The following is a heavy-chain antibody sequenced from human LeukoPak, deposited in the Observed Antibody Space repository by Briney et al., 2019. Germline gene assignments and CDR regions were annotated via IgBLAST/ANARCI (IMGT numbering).Heavy chain of an antibody. V-gene: IGHV4-34*01. CDR1: GGSFSGYY. CDR2: INHSGST. J-gene: IGHJ4*02. Sequence: PSETLSLTCAVYGGSFSGYYWSWIRQPPGKGLEWIGEINHSGSTNYNPSLKSRVTISVDTSKNQFSLKLSSVTAADTAVYYCAMDTYSSATHWGQGTLVTVSS. D-gene: IGHD6-19*01. CDR3: AMDTYSSATH.